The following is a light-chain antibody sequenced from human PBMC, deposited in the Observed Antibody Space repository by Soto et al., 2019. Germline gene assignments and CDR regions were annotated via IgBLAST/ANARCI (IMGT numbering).Light chain of an antibody. CDR1: RSDVGGYNY. J-gene: IGLJ2*01. Sequence: QSALTQPASVSGSPGQSITISCTGTRSDVGGYNYVSWYQQHPGKAPKLMIYDVSNRPSGVSNRFSGSKSGNTASLTISGLQAEDEADYYCSSYTSSSPNVVFGGGTQLTVL. CDR2: DVS. CDR3: SSYTSSSPNVV. V-gene: IGLV2-14*01.